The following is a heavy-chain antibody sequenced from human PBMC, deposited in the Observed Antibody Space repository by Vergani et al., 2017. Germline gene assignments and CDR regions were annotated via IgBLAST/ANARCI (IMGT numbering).Heavy chain of an antibody. CDR3: ARPIVVVPAASRYYYYGMDV. CDR2: INPNSGDT. V-gene: IGHV1-2*02. D-gene: IGHD2-2*01. Sequence: QVQLVQSGAEVKKPGASVKVSCKASGYTFIGYYMHWVRQAPGQGLEWMGWINPNSGDTNYAQKFQGRVTMTRDTSISTAYMELTRLRSDDTAVYYCARPIVVVPAASRYYYYGMDVWGQGTTVTVSS. CDR1: GYTFIGYY. J-gene: IGHJ6*02.